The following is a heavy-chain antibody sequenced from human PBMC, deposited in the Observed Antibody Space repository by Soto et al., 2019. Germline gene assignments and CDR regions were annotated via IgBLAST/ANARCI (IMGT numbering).Heavy chain of an antibody. V-gene: IGHV2-5*02. CDR3: AQIPNCYQYGCFDP. Sequence: QITLKESGPTLVKPTQTLTLTCTFSGFSLTTRGVGVGWIRQPPGKALECLALIYWDDDKRYSPSLQSRLSITKDISKNQVVLTMTNVDPVDTATYYCAQIPNCYQYGCFDPWGQGTLVSVSS. CDR1: GFSLTTRGVG. J-gene: IGHJ5*02. CDR2: IYWDDDK. D-gene: IGHD3-16*02.